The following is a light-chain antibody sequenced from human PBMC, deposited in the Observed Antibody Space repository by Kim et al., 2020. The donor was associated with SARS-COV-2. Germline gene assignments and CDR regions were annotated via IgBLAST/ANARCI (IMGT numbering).Light chain of an antibody. J-gene: IGLJ3*02. CDR2: GTT. V-gene: IGLV7-43*01. CDR1: TGAVTSGSY. Sequence: PGRTVPPTCASSTGAVTSGSYQNWFQQKPGQAPRALIYGTTNKPSWTPARFSGSLLGGKAALTLSGVQPEDEAEYYCLLYYGGAQLFGGGTQLTVL. CDR3: LLYYGGAQL.